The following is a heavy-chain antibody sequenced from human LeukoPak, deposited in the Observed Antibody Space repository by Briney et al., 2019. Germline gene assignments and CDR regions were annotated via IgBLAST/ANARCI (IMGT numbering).Heavy chain of an antibody. CDR3: ARHHSKFWNYGMDV. Sequence: PSETLSLTCTVSGGSINTYHWSWIRQPPGKGLEWIGYIYYSGSTNYNPSLKSRVTISVDTSKNQFSLKLSSVTAADTAVYYCARHHSKFWNYGMDVWGQGTTVTVSS. J-gene: IGHJ6*02. CDR1: GGSINTYH. CDR2: IYYSGST. D-gene: IGHD3-3*01. V-gene: IGHV4-59*08.